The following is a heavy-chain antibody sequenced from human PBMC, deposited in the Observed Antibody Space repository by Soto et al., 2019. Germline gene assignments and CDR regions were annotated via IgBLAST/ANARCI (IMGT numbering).Heavy chain of an antibody. CDR2: ITGSGGST. D-gene: IGHD3-22*01. V-gene: IGHV3-23*01. Sequence: QPEGSLRLSCAASGFTFSSYGMNWVRQAPGKGLEWVSGITGSGGSTYYADSVKGRFTISRDNSKNTLYLQMNSLRAEDTALYYCAKDYYDNSGPDYWGQGTLVTVSS. CDR3: AKDYYDNSGPDY. CDR1: GFTFSSYG. J-gene: IGHJ4*02.